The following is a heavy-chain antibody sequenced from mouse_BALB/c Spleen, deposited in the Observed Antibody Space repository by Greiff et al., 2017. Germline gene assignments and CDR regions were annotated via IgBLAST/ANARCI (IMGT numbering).Heavy chain of an antibody. CDR3: ARSLYGNYYYYAMDY. CDR2: ISSGGST. J-gene: IGHJ4*01. Sequence: EVQGVESGGGLVKPGGSLKLSCAASGFTFSSYAMSWVRQTPEKRLEWVASISSGGSTYYPDSVKGRFTISRDNARNILYLQMSSLRSEDTAMYYCARSLYGNYYYYAMDYWGQGTSVTVSS. D-gene: IGHD2-1*01. V-gene: IGHV5-6-5*01. CDR1: GFTFSSYA.